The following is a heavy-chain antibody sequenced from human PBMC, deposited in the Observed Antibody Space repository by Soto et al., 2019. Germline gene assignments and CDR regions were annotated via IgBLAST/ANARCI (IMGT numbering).Heavy chain of an antibody. J-gene: IGHJ4*02. D-gene: IGHD3-22*01. Sequence: PGGSLRLSCAASGFTFSSYAMTWVRQAPGKGLEWVSAISGDAVNTYFADSVQGRFTISRDNSKNTLYLQMNSLRAEDTAVYYCAKRLTLIPAYFFDYWGQGTLVTVSS. CDR1: GFTFSSYA. CDR2: ISGDAVNT. CDR3: AKRLTLIPAYFFDY. V-gene: IGHV3-23*01.